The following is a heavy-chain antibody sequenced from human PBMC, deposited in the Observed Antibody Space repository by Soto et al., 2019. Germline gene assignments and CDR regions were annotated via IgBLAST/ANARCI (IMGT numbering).Heavy chain of an antibody. J-gene: IGHJ6*03. CDR2: ISGSGGST. V-gene: IGHV3-23*01. Sequence: GGSLRLSCAASGFTFSSYAMSWVRQAPGKGLEWVSAISGSGGSTYYADSVKGRFTISRDNSNNTLYLQMNSLRAEDTAVYYCAKAFGVTYSYYYYMDVWGKGTTVTVSS. CDR1: GFTFSSYA. CDR3: AKAFGVTYSYYYYMDV. D-gene: IGHD3-10*01.